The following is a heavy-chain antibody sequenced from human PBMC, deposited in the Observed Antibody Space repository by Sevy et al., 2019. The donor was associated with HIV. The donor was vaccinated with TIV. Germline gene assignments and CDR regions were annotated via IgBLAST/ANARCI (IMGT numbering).Heavy chain of an antibody. D-gene: IGHD3-22*01. J-gene: IGHJ4*02. CDR1: GFTFSSYV. CDR2: ISYDGSNK. Sequence: GGSLRLSCAASGFTFSSYVMHWVRQAPGKGLEWVAVISYDGSNKYYADSVKGRFTISRDNSKNTLYLQMNSLRAEDTAVYYCARAAITMIVGWGQGTLVTVSS. CDR3: ARAAITMIVG. V-gene: IGHV3-30-3*01.